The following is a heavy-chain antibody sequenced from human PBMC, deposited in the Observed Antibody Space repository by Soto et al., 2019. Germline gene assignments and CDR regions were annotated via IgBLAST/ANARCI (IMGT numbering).Heavy chain of an antibody. J-gene: IGHJ4*02. Sequence: PGGSLRLSCAASGFTFSSYAMSWVRQAPGKGLEWVSAISGSGGSTYYADSVKGRFTISRDNSKNTLYLQMNSLRAEDTAVYYCAKDSAPGYCSSTSCPFAYWGQGTLVTVSS. CDR2: ISGSGGST. V-gene: IGHV3-23*01. CDR1: GFTFSSYA. CDR3: AKDSAPGYCSSTSCPFAY. D-gene: IGHD2-2*01.